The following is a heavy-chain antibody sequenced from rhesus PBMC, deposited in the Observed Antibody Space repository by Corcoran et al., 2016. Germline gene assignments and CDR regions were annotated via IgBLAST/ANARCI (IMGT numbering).Heavy chain of an antibody. CDR2: IAGSGGST. V-gene: IGHV4-173*01. CDR1: GGSISSNW. D-gene: IGHD6-31*01. J-gene: IGHJ3*01. CDR3: ARQRLVTGGRDAVDF. Sequence: QLQLQESGPGLVKPSETLSLTCAVSGGSISSNWWSWIRQPPGKGLEWIGRIAGSGGSTSYNPSLKSRVTISTDTSKNQFSLKLSSVTAADTAVYYCARQRLVTGGRDAVDFWGQGLRVTVSS.